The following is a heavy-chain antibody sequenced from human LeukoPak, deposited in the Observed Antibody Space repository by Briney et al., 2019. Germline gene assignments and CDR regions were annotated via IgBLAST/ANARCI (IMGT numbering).Heavy chain of an antibody. D-gene: IGHD1-7*01. V-gene: IGHV4-34*01. CDR3: ARRWNYGRNYYIDV. J-gene: IGHJ6*03. CDR2: INKSGRA. Sequence: SDTLSLTCAVYGGSFSNYYWSWIRQPPGKGLEWRAEINKSGRANYTPSLMSRVTVSVDTPKNQFSLRLTSVTATDTAVYYCARRWNYGRNYYIDVWGKGATVSVSS. CDR1: GGSFSNYY.